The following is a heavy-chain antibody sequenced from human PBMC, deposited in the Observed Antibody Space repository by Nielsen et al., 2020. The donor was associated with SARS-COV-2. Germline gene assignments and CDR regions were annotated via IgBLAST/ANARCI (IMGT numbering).Heavy chain of an antibody. CDR2: IKEDGSEK. V-gene: IGHV3-7*05. D-gene: IGHD3-3*01. CDR3: AKDLHAATYYDFWSGYGDP. CDR1: GFTFSDYW. J-gene: IGHJ5*02. Sequence: GGSLRLSCEASGFTFSDYWMSWVRQAPGKGLEWVANIKEDGSEKYYGDSVKGRFTISRDNSKNTLYLQMNSLRAEDTAVYYCAKDLHAATYYDFWSGYGDPWGQGTLVTVSS.